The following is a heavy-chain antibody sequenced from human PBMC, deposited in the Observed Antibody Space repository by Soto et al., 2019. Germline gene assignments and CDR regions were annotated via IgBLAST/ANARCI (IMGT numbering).Heavy chain of an antibody. J-gene: IGHJ3*02. CDR1: GYTFTSYG. CDR3: AGRYYYDSSGPDAFDI. Sequence: ASVKVSCKASGYTFTSYGISWVRQAPGQGLEWMGWISAYNGNTNYAQKFQGRVTMTTNTSMSTAYMELSSLRSEDTAVYYCAGRYYYDSSGPDAFDIWGQGTMVTVSS. V-gene: IGHV1-18*01. D-gene: IGHD3-22*01. CDR2: ISAYNGNT.